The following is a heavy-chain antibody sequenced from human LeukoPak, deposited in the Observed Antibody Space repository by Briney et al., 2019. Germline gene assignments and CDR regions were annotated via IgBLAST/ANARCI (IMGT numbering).Heavy chain of an antibody. D-gene: IGHD5-18*01. CDR1: GGSMSSYY. CDR2: IYYSGST. Sequence: SETLSLTCTVSGGSMSSYYWSWIRQSPGKGLEWIGYIYYSGSTNYNPSLKSRVTISVDTSKNQFSLKLSSVTAADTAVYYCARDRGYSYGYDYWGQGTLVTVSS. J-gene: IGHJ4*02. CDR3: ARDRGYSYGYDY. V-gene: IGHV4-59*12.